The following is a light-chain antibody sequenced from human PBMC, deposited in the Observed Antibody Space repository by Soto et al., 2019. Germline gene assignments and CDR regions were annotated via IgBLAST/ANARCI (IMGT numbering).Light chain of an antibody. CDR3: QQRRNWPLT. CDR1: QSVSSY. V-gene: IGKV3-11*01. J-gene: IGKJ4*01. Sequence: EIMLTQSPATLSLSPGERATLSCRASQSVSSYLAWYQQKPGRAPRLLIYDASNRAAGIPARFSGSGSGTDFTLTISSLEPEDFAVYYCQQRRNWPLTVGGGTRVDIK. CDR2: DAS.